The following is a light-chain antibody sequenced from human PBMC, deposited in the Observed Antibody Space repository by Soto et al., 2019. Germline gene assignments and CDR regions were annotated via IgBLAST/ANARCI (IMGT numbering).Light chain of an antibody. J-gene: IGKJ4*01. CDR3: QQANSFPLT. V-gene: IGKV1-8*01. CDR1: QGISSY. Sequence: AIRMTPSPSSLSASTGDRVTITCRASQGISSYLAWYQQKPGKAPKLLIYAASSLQSGVPSRFSGSGSGTDFTLTISSLQPEDFATYYCQQANSFPLTFGGGTKVDIK. CDR2: AAS.